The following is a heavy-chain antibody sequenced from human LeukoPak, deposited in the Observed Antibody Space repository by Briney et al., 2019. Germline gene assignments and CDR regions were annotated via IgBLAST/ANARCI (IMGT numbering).Heavy chain of an antibody. CDR1: GGSFSGYY. Sequence: PSETLSLTCAVYGGSFSGYYWSWIRQPPGKGLEWIGEINHSGSTNYNPSLKSRVTISVDRSKNQFSLKLSSVTAADTAVYYCARVMSDYYDSSGYYYFDYWGQGTLVTVSS. CDR3: ARVMSDYYDSSGYYYFDY. CDR2: INHSGST. D-gene: IGHD3-22*01. V-gene: IGHV4-34*01. J-gene: IGHJ4*02.